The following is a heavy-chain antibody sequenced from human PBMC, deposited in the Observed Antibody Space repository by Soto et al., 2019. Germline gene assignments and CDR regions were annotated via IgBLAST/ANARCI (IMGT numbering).Heavy chain of an antibody. J-gene: IGHJ4*02. Sequence: ASVKVSCKASGYTFTGYYMHWVRQAPGQGLEWMGWMNPNSGNTGYAQKFQGRVTMTRNTSISTAYMELSSLRSEDTAVYYCAVGYYDYIWGSYRWSRDYWGQGTLVTVSS. CDR3: AVGYYDYIWGSYRWSRDY. CDR2: MNPNSGNT. V-gene: IGHV1-8*02. CDR1: GYTFTGYY. D-gene: IGHD3-16*02.